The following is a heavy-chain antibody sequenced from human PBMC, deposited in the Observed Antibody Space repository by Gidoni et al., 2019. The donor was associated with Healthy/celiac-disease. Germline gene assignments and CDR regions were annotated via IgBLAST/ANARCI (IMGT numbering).Heavy chain of an antibody. CDR1: VYSFTSYW. CDR3: AYMTTLWWFDP. V-gene: IGHV5-51*01. CDR2: IYPGDSDT. Sequence: EVQLVQSGAEVKKPGESLTISCKGSVYSFTSYWIGWVRQMPGKGLEWMGIIYPGDSDTRYGPSFQGQVTISAEKSISTAYRQWSSLKASDTAMYYCAYMTTLWWFDPWGQGTLVTVSS. J-gene: IGHJ5*02. D-gene: IGHD4-17*01.